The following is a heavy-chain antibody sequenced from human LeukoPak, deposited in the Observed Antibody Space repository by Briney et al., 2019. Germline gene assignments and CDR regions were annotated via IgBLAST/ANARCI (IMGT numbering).Heavy chain of an antibody. D-gene: IGHD6-13*01. CDR3: ANEMNRYSGSRYLRY. CDR2: INPNSGGT. J-gene: IGHJ4*02. Sequence: APVKVSCKASGYTVTGYYMHWVRQAPGHGLEWLGWINPNSGGTNYAQKFQGRVTMTRDTSITTANMDLSRLRTHDPTAYQDANEMNRYSGSRYLRYWGQGSLVTVSA. CDR1: GYTVTGYY. V-gene: IGHV1-2*02.